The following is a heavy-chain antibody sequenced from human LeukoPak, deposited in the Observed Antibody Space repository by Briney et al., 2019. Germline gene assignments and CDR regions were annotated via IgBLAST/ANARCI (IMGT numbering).Heavy chain of an antibody. D-gene: IGHD6-19*01. CDR1: GFTFSGSA. V-gene: IGHV3-73*01. CDR2: IRSKANSYAT. J-gene: IGHJ4*02. Sequence: PGGSLRLSCAASGFTFSGSAMHWVRQASGKGLEWVGRIRSKANSYATAYAASVKGRFTISRDDSKNTAYLQMNSLKTEDTAVYYCTSLTIAVAGSVSDYWGQGTLVTVSS. CDR3: TSLTIAVAGSVSDY.